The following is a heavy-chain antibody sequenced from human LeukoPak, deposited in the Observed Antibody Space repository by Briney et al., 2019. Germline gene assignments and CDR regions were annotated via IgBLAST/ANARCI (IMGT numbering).Heavy chain of an antibody. CDR2: IWYDGSNK. D-gene: IGHD3-22*01. V-gene: IGHV3-33*01. CDR1: GFTFSSYG. Sequence: GRSLRLSCAASGFTFSSYGMHWVRQAPGKGLEWVAVIWYDGSNKYYADSVKGRFTISRDNSKNTLYLQMNSLRAEDTAVYYCARSYYYDSSGLGTIDYWGQGTLVTVSP. J-gene: IGHJ4*02. CDR3: ARSYYYDSSGLGTIDY.